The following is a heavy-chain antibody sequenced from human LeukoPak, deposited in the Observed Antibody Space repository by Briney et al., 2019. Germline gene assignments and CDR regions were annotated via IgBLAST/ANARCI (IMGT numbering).Heavy chain of an antibody. CDR2: IKQDGSEK. V-gene: IGHV3-7*01. CDR3: ARRDYYYYYMDV. CDR1: GFTFSIYW. Sequence: PGGSLRLSCAASGFTFSIYWMSWVRQAPGKGLEWVANIKQDGSEKYYVDSVKGRFTISRDNAKNSLYLQMNSLRAEATAVYYCARRDYYYYYMDVWGKGTTVTVSS. J-gene: IGHJ6*03.